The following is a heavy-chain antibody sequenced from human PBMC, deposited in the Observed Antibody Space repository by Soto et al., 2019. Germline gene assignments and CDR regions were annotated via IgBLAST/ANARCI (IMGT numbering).Heavy chain of an antibody. CDR1: RFSLSTSGMC. D-gene: IGHD3-22*01. V-gene: IGHV2-70*01. CDR3: ARIGSARSGYYPYYYYYYRMDV. J-gene: IGHJ6*02. CDR2: IDWDDDK. Sequence: SGPTLVNPTQTLTLTCTFSRFSLSTSGMCVTWIRHPHGKSLDLLALIDWDDDKYYSTSLKTRLTISKDTSKNQVVLTMPTMDPVDTATYYCARIGSARSGYYPYYYYYYRMDVWAQGTTLAASS.